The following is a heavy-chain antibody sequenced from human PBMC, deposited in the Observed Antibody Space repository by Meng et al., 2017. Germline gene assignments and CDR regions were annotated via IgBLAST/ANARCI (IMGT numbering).Heavy chain of an antibody. Sequence: VHVGLEVKKPGSAVKVSCQGSGRTCSSHAISWVRQATGKGLEWVGGIIHIFGTANYAQKFQGRVTITTDESTRTAYMELSSLRSEDTAVYYCARGVNYGDDVYWGQGTLVTVSS. D-gene: IGHD4-17*01. CDR2: IIHIFGTA. J-gene: IGHJ4*02. V-gene: IGHV1-69*05. CDR1: GRTCSSHA. CDR3: ARGVNYGDDVY.